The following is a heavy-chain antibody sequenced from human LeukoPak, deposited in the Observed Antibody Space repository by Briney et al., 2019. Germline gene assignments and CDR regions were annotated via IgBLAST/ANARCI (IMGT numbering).Heavy chain of an antibody. D-gene: IGHD3-9*01. Sequence: WVRQAPGKGLEWVAVISYDGSNKYYADSVKGRFTISRDNSKNTLYLQMNSLRAEDTAVYYCAKDTDILTPYWGQGTLVTVSS. J-gene: IGHJ4*02. CDR2: ISYDGSNK. V-gene: IGHV3-30*18. CDR3: AKDTDILTPY.